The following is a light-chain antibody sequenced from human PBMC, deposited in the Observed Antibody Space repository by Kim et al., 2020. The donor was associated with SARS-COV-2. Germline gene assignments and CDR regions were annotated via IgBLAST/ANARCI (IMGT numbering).Light chain of an antibody. Sequence: GQKVTIPCSGSSSNIGNNYVSWYQQLPGTAPQLLIYDNNKRPSGIPDRFSGSKSGTSATLGITGLQTGDEADYYCGTWDSSLSAGVFGTGTKVTVL. V-gene: IGLV1-51*01. CDR1: SSNIGNNY. J-gene: IGLJ1*01. CDR2: DNN. CDR3: GTWDSSLSAGV.